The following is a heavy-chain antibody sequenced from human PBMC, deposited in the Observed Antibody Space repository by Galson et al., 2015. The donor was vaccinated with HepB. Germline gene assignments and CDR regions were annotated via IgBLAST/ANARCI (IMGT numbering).Heavy chain of an antibody. Sequence: VNVSCKASGYTFTTNGISWVRQAPGQGLEWMGWISANSGNTKYAQNLQGRVTLTRDTSTSTAYLGLRSLRSDDTAAYYCARDRDYRFDYWGQGTLVTVSS. V-gene: IGHV1-18*04. D-gene: IGHD4/OR15-4a*01. CDR1: GYTFTTNG. J-gene: IGHJ4*02. CDR3: ARDRDYRFDY. CDR2: ISANSGNT.